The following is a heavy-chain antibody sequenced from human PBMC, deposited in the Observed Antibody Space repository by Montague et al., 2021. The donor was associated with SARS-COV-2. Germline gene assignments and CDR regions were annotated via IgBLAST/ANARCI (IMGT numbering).Heavy chain of an antibody. CDR3: AKHGPYTFDY. J-gene: IGHJ4*02. V-gene: IGHV3-7*01. CDR1: GLPFSSYA. CDR2: IVPDGSHT. Sequence: SLRLSCAASGLPFSSYAMSWVRLGPGKGPEWVANIVPDGSHTLYVGPGEGRFTISRDNAKNSLYLQMNNLRAEDTAVYYCAKHGPYTFDYWGQGTLVSVSS. D-gene: IGHD2-2*02.